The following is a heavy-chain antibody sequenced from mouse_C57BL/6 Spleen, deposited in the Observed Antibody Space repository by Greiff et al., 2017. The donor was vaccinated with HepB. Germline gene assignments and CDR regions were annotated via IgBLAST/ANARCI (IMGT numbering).Heavy chain of an antibody. Sequence: EVHLVESGGGLVQPGGSLKLSCAASGFTFSDYYMYWVRQTPEKRLEWVAYISNGGGSTYYPDTVKGRFTISRDNAKNTLYLQMSRLKSEDTAMYYCARGDGPYFDYWGQGTTLTVSS. CDR3: ARGDGPYFDY. CDR2: ISNGGGST. V-gene: IGHV5-12*01. CDR1: GFTFSDYY. D-gene: IGHD1-1*01. J-gene: IGHJ2*01.